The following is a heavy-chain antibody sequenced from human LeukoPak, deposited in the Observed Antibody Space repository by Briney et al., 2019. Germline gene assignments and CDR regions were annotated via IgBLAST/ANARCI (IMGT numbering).Heavy chain of an antibody. J-gene: IGHJ4*02. CDR2: IYHSGST. CDR1: GGSISSGGYY. Sequence: SETLSLTCTVSGGSISSGGYYWSWIRQPPGKGLEWIGYIYHSGSTYYNPSLKSRVTISVDRSKNQFSLKLSSVTAADTAVYYCARQQIPVAGTGEGYWGQGTLVTVSS. CDR3: ARQQIPVAGTGEGY. V-gene: IGHV4-30-2*01. D-gene: IGHD6-19*01.